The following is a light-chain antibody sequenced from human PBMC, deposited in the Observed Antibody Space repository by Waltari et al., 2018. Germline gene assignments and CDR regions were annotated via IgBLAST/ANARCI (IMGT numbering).Light chain of an antibody. J-gene: IGKJ2*01. CDR3: QQYNSWRT. CDR1: QSIARN. V-gene: IGKV3-15*01. CDR2: GAS. Sequence: EILTTQPPPTLSVSPGESATLSCRASQSIARNLAGYQQKPGQAPRLLIYGASTRATGIPARFSGSGSGTEFTLTISSLQSEDFAVYYCQQYNSWRTFGQGTKLEIK.